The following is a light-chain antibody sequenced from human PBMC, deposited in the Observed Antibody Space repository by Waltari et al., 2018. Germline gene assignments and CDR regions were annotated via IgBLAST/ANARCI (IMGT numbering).Light chain of an antibody. CDR2: EAR. Sequence: QCALTQPASVSGSPGQSITISCTGTSSDVGSYNLVSWYQQHPGKAPNLRIYEARKRPSGVSNRFSGSKSRNTASLTISGLQAEDEAYYYCSSYAGNCNLVVFGGGTKLTVL. V-gene: IGLV2-23*01. J-gene: IGLJ2*01. CDR1: SSDVGSYNL. CDR3: SSYAGNCNLVV.